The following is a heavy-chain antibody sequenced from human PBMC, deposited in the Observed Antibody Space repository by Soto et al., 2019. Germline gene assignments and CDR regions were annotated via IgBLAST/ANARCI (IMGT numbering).Heavy chain of an antibody. CDR3: TRLYRGGDCDFVS. Sequence: EVQLVESGGGLVQPGGSLKLSCAASGFTFSGSAMHWVRQASGKGLEWVGRIRDKANSYATAYTASVKGRFTISRDDSKNTAYLQMNSLKTEDTAVYYCTRLYRGGDCDFVSWGQGTLVTVSS. J-gene: IGHJ4*02. V-gene: IGHV3-73*02. D-gene: IGHD2-21*02. CDR1: GFTFSGSA. CDR2: IRDKANSYAT.